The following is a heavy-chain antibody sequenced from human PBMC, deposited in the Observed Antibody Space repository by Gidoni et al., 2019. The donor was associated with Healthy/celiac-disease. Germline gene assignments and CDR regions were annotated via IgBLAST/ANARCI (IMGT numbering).Heavy chain of an antibody. J-gene: IGHJ4*02. CDR1: GFPFSNAW. Sequence: EVQLVESGGGLVKPGGSLRLSCAASGFPFSNAWMNWVRQAPGKGLEWVGRTKSKTDGGTTDYAAPVKGRFTISRDESKNTLYLQMNRLKTEDTAVYYCSATALWGQGTLVTVSS. V-gene: IGHV3-15*07. CDR3: SATAL. CDR2: TKSKTDGGTT.